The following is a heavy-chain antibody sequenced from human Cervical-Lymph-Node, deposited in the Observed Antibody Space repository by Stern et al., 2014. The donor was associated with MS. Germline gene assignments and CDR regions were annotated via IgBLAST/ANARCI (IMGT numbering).Heavy chain of an antibody. CDR1: GYRFSGYW. CDR2: IYPGDSDT. D-gene: IGHD2-21*01. CDR3: ARHVGVAASGVLPFDY. J-gene: IGHJ4*02. V-gene: IGHV5-51*07. Sequence: EVQLVESGSEVKKSGESLKISCTAAGYRFSGYWIAWVHQLPGKGLEWVGMIYPGDSDTRYSPSFQGQVTISAETSISTAFLQWNSLKASDSAMYFCARHVGVAASGVLPFDYWGQGSPVTVSS.